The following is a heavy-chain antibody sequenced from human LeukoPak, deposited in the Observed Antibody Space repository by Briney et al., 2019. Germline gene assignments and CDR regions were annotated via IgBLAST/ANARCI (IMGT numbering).Heavy chain of an antibody. Sequence: GRSLRLSCAASGFTFDDYAMHRVRQAPGKGLEWVSGISWNSGSIDYADSVKGRFTISRDNAKNSLYLQMNSLRAEDTAFYYCAKDDPYGGNSNFDYWGQGTLVTVSS. CDR3: AKDDPYGGNSNFDY. CDR1: GFTFDDYA. J-gene: IGHJ4*02. V-gene: IGHV3-9*01. CDR2: ISWNSGSI. D-gene: IGHD4-23*01.